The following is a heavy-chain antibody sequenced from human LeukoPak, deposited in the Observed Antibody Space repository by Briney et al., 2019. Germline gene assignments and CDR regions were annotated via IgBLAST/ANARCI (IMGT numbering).Heavy chain of an antibody. CDR2: IYYSGST. CDR3: ARRIGNNYDFWSGNWFDP. V-gene: IGHV4-39*01. Sequence: SETLSLTCTVSGGSISSSSYYWGWIRQPPGKGLEWIGSIYYSGSTYYNPSLKSRVTISVDTSKNQFSLKLSSVTAADTAAYYCARRIGNNYDFWSGNWFDPWGQGTLVTVSS. J-gene: IGHJ5*02. D-gene: IGHD3-3*01. CDR1: GGSISSSSYY.